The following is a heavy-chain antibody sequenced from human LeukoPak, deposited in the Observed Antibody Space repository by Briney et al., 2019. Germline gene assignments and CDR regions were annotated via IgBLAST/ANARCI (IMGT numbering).Heavy chain of an antibody. CDR1: AFTFRTYW. Sequence: GGSLRLSCAASAFTFRTYWMSWVRQAPGKGLEWVAMIKPDGSEKYYVDSVKGLFTISRDSAKNSLFLQMNSLRAEDTAVYYCEQLLVEDIVLVPAAINYWGQGTLVTVSS. V-gene: IGHV3-7*05. J-gene: IGHJ4*02. D-gene: IGHD2-2*02. CDR3: EQLLVEDIVLVPAAINY. CDR2: IKPDGSEK.